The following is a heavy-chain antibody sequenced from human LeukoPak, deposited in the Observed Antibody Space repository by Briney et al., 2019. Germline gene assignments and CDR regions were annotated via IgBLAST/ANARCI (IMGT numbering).Heavy chain of an antibody. J-gene: IGHJ6*02. Sequence: GGSLRLSCAASGFTFRSYWMHWVRQAPGKGLVWVSRVNTDVSSTSYADSVKGRFTISRDNAKNTLYLQMNSLRAEDTAGYYCARVKDTSYGMDVWGQGTTLTVSS. CDR2: VNTDVSST. D-gene: IGHD2-15*01. CDR1: GFTFRSYW. V-gene: IGHV3-74*01. CDR3: ARVKDTSYGMDV.